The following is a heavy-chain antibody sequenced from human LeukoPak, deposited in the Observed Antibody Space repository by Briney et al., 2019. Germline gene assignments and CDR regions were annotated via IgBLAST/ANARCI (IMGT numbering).Heavy chain of an antibody. Sequence: GGSLRLSCAASGFTFSTYGMHWVRQAPGKGLEWVAFIRYDGSNKYHADSVKGRFTISRDNFKNTLYLQMNSLRNEDTAVYYCAREGAWYSSSWSRGYYFDYWGQGTLVTVSS. V-gene: IGHV3-30*02. D-gene: IGHD6-13*01. CDR1: GFTFSTYG. CDR2: IRYDGSNK. J-gene: IGHJ4*02. CDR3: AREGAWYSSSWSRGYYFDY.